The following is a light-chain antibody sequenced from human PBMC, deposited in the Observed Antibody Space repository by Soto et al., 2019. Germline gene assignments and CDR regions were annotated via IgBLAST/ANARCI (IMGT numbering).Light chain of an antibody. V-gene: IGKV1-39*01. Sequence: DIQMTQSPSSLSASVGDRVTITCRASQSISSYLNWYQQKPGKAPNLLIYSASSLQSGVPSRFSGSGSGADFTLTISSLQPEDFATYYWQQSVNTPCTFGQGTKVEIK. CDR1: QSISSY. J-gene: IGKJ1*01. CDR2: SAS. CDR3: QQSVNTPCT.